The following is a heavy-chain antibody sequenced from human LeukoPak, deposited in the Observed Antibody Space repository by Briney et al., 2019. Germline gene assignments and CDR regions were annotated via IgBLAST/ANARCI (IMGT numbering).Heavy chain of an antibody. CDR3: ARDGTAAGLYFDL. Sequence: PGGSLRLSCAASGFIFSDYWVNWVRQAPGKGLEWVAIIRQDGSEKTYVDSVKGRFTISRDNTKNSLYLQMSSLTAEDTAVYYCARDGTAAGLYFDLWGQGTLVTVSS. J-gene: IGHJ4*01. V-gene: IGHV3-7*01. CDR1: GFIFSDYW. D-gene: IGHD6-13*01. CDR2: IRQDGSEK.